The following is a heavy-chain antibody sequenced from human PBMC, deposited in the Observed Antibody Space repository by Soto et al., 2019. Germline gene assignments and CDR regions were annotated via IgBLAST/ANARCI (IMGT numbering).Heavy chain of an antibody. CDR3: AKVGGNYYYDSSGYYYGDY. Sequence: GGSLRLSCAASGFTFSSYAMSWVRQAPGKGLEWVSAISGGGGSTYYADSVKGRFTISRDNSKNTLYLQMNSLRAEDTAVYYCAKVGGNYYYDSSGYYYGDYWGQGTLVTVSS. V-gene: IGHV3-23*01. CDR2: ISGGGGST. D-gene: IGHD3-22*01. J-gene: IGHJ4*02. CDR1: GFTFSSYA.